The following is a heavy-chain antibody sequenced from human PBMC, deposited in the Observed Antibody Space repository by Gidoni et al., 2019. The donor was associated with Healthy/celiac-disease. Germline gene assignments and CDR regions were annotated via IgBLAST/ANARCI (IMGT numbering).Heavy chain of an antibody. CDR3: ATPGGGDALLEWLLSH. D-gene: IGHD3-3*01. CDR2: FDPEDGET. J-gene: IGHJ4*02. CDR1: GYTLTKLS. Sequence: QVQLVQSGAAVKKPGASVKVSCKVSGYTLTKLSMHWVRQAPGKGLEWMGGFDPEDGETIYAQKFQGRVTMTEDTSTDTAYMELSSLRSEDTAVYYCATPGGGDALLEWLLSHWGQGTLVTVSS. V-gene: IGHV1-24*01.